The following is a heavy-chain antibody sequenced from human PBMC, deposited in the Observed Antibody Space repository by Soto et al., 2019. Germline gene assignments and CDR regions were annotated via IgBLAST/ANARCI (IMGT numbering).Heavy chain of an antibody. CDR2: ISSSSSYI. CDR1: GFTFSSYS. CDR3: ARTDYYDSSGYSTPRDY. Sequence: EVQLVESGGGLVKPGGSLRLSCAASGFTFSSYSMNWVRQAPGKGLEWVSSISSSSSYIYYADSVKGRFTISRDNAKNSLYRQMNSLRAEDTAVYYCARTDYYDSSGYSTPRDYWGQGTLVTVSS. V-gene: IGHV3-21*01. D-gene: IGHD3-22*01. J-gene: IGHJ4*02.